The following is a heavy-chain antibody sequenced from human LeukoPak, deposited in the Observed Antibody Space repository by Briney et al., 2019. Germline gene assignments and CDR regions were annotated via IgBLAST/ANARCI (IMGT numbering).Heavy chain of an antibody. V-gene: IGHV1-2*02. CDR2: INPNSGGT. D-gene: IGHD6-19*01. CDR1: GYTFTGYY. CDR3: ARVVIAVAGTSAFDY. J-gene: IGHJ4*02. Sequence: GASVKVSCKASGYTFTGYYKHWVRQAPGQGLEWMGWINPNSGGTNYAQKFQGRVTMTRDTSISTAYMELSRLRSDDTAVYYCARVVIAVAGTSAFDYWGQGTLVTVSS.